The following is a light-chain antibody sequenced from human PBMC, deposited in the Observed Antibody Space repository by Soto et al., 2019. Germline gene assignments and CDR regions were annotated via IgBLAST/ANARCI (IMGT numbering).Light chain of an antibody. J-gene: IGLJ1*01. Sequence: QSVLTQPASVSGSHGQSITISCTGTSSDVGGYNYVSWYQQHPGKAPKLMIYDVSNRPSGVSNRFSGSKSGNTASLTISGLPAEDEADYYCSSYTSSSTLYVFGTGTKLTVL. V-gene: IGLV2-14*01. CDR2: DVS. CDR1: SSDVGGYNY. CDR3: SSYTSSSTLYV.